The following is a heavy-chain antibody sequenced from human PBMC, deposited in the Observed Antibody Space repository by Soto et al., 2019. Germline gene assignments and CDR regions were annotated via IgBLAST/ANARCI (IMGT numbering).Heavy chain of an antibody. Sequence: SETLSLTCNVSGGSIISFNSYWTWIRQPPGKGLEWVGHISYRDTTFYNPSLKSRATVSLDTSKRQFSLKLASVTTADTAVYYCARAGGTYTWGFECDYWGQGTQVTVSS. J-gene: IGHJ4*02. CDR2: ISYRDTT. V-gene: IGHV4-30-4*01. D-gene: IGHD3-16*01. CDR1: GGSIISFNSY. CDR3: ARAGGTYTWGFECDY.